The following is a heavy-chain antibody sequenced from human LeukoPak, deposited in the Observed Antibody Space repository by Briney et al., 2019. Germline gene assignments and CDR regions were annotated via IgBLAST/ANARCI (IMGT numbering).Heavy chain of an antibody. Sequence: GGSLRLSCAASGFTFSSYGMHWVRQAPGKGLEWAALIPYDGSNKYYADSVKGRFTISRDNSKNTLYLQMNSLRAEDTAVYYCAKDRFGNYDILTGPLGYWGQGTLVTVSS. V-gene: IGHV3-30*18. D-gene: IGHD3-9*01. CDR2: IPYDGSNK. CDR1: GFTFSSYG. CDR3: AKDRFGNYDILTGPLGY. J-gene: IGHJ4*02.